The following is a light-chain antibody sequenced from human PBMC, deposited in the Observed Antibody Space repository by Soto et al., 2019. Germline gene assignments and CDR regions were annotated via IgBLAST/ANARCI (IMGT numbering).Light chain of an antibody. CDR3: SSYASSSTYV. J-gene: IGLJ1*01. V-gene: IGLV2-18*02. Sequence: QSVLTQPPSVSGSPGQSVTISCTGTSSDVGSYNRVSWYQQPPGTAPKLKIYEVSNRPAGVPDRFSGSKSGNTASLTISGLRAEDEADYYCSSYASSSTYVFGTGTKVTVL. CDR1: SSDVGSYNR. CDR2: EVS.